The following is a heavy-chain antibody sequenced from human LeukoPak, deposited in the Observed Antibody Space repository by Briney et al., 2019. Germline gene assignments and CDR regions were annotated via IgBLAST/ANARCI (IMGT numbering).Heavy chain of an antibody. CDR2: MYTSGST. V-gene: IGHV4-4*09. CDR3: ARLGIPGTDYYYYYMDV. Sequence: SETLSLTCTVSGGSISTYYWSWIRQPPGKGLGWIGYMYTSGSTNYNPSLKSRATISVDTFKNQFSLKLSSVTAADTAVYYCARLGIPGTDYYYYYMDVWGKGTTVTVSS. J-gene: IGHJ6*03. D-gene: IGHD1-20*01. CDR1: GGSISTYY.